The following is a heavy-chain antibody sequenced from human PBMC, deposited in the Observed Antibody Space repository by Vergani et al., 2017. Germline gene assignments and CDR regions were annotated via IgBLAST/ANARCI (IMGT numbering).Heavy chain of an antibody. D-gene: IGHD4-23*01. CDR3: ARALRPHGGFHFAD. CDR1: GFPFSDYY. Sequence: QVDLVESGGGLVKPGESLRLSCTASGFPFSDYYMTWLRQAPGKGLEWIAYISDTSSAIFYADSARGRFTSSRDNAKNSLFLQMNNLRPEDTAVYFCARALRPHGGFHFADWGRGTLVTVSS. J-gene: IGHJ1*01. V-gene: IGHV3-11*04. CDR2: ISDTSSAI.